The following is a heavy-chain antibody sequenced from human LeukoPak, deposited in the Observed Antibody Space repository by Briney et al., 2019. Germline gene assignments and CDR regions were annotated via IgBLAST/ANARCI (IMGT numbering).Heavy chain of an antibody. V-gene: IGHV1-58*01. CDR1: GFTFTSSA. D-gene: IGHD3-22*01. J-gene: IGHJ3*01. CDR2: IVVGSGNT. CDR3: AAEAAYYYDSRDAFDV. Sequence: SVKVPCKASGFTFTSSAVQWVRQARGQRLEWIGWIVVGSGNTNYAQKFQERVTITRDMSTSLVYMELSSLRSEDTAVYYCAAEAAYYYDSRDAFDVWGQGTMVTVSS.